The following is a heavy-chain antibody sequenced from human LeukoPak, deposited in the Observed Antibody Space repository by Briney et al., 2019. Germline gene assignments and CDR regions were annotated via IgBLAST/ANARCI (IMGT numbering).Heavy chain of an antibody. CDR2: IKQDGSEK. CDR1: GFTFSSYW. J-gene: IGHJ6*03. Sequence: GGSLRLSCAASGFTFSSYWMGWVRQAPGKGLEWVANIKQDGSEKYYVDSVKGRFTISRDNAKNSLYLQMNSLRAEDTAVYYCARGRQDYYYYMDVWGKGTTVTVSS. V-gene: IGHV3-7*01. CDR3: ARGRQDYYYYMDV.